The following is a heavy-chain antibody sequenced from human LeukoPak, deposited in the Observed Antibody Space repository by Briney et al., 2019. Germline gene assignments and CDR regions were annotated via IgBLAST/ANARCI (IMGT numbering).Heavy chain of an antibody. CDR1: GFTFSSYA. CDR3: ARRRQQFFDY. D-gene: IGHD6-13*01. V-gene: IGHV3-23*01. Sequence: PGGSLRLSCAASGFTFSSYAMGWVRQAPGKGLEWVSDITFKGDIQNYADSVKGRFTISRDNSKDTLYLQMDSLRAGDTAVYYCARRRQQFFDYWGQGTLVTVSS. CDR2: ITFKGDIQ. J-gene: IGHJ4*02.